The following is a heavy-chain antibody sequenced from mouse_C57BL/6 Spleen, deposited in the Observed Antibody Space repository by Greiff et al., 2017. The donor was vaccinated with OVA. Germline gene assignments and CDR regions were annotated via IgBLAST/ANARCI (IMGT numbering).Heavy chain of an antibody. J-gene: IGHJ1*03. CDR1: GYTFTSYW. CDR2: IYPSDSET. CDR3: ARPYGNWYFDG. D-gene: IGHD2-1*01. Sequence: QVQLQQPGAELVRPGSSVKLSCKASGYTFTSYWMDWVKQRPGQGLEWIGNIYPSDSETHYNQKFKDKATLTVDKSSSTAYMQLSSLTSEDSAVYYCARPYGNWYFDGWGTGTTVTVSS. V-gene: IGHV1-61*01.